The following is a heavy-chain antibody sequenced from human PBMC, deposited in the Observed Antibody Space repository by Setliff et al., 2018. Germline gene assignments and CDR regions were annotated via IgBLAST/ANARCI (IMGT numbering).Heavy chain of an antibody. CDR1: GFTFSGYS. D-gene: IGHD5-12*01. Sequence: TGGSLRLSCAASGFTFSGYSMNWVRQAPGKGLEWVSAISGSGGSTYYADSVKGRFTISRDNSKNTLYLQMNSLRAEDTAVYYCAKDVADGYNWDYWGQGTLVTVSS. V-gene: IGHV3-23*01. CDR2: ISGSGGST. CDR3: AKDVADGYNWDY. J-gene: IGHJ4*02.